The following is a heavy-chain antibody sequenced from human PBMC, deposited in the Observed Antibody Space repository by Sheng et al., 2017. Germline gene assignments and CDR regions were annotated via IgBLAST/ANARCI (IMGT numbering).Heavy chain of an antibody. D-gene: IGHD1-1*01. CDR2: IKSEANSYTT. V-gene: IGHV3-73*02. J-gene: IGHJ6*03. Sequence: EVQLVESGGDLVQPGASLKLSCVASGFSFSDSAMHWVRQASGKGLEWVGRIKSEANSYTTGYAASLKDRFTISRDDSQNTAYLQVNSLKTEDTAVYYCATSRGRDYYYYYMDVWGKGTTVTVSS. CDR1: GFSFSDSA. CDR3: ATSRGRDYYYYYMDV.